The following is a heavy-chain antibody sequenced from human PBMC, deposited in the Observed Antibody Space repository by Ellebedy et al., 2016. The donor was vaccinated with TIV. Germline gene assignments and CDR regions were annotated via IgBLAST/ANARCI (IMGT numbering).Heavy chain of an antibody. V-gene: IGHV1-3*01. J-gene: IGHJ4*02. CDR2: INAGNAGT. CDR3: ARGQTTETNAFDY. Sequence: AASVKVSCKASGYTFTNYAVHWVRQAPGQSLEWMGWINAGNAGTKYSQQFQGRVTITRDISASTAHIELSSLRSEDTAVYYCARGQTTETNAFDYWGQGTLVTVSS. D-gene: IGHD4-11*01. CDR1: GYTFTNYA.